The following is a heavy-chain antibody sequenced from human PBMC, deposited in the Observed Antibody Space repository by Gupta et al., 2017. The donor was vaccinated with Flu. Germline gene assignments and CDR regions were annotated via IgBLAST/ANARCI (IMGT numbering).Heavy chain of an antibody. CDR3: ARGRNYYGSGSYLYI. D-gene: IGHD3-10*01. CDR1: GFTFSSYG. J-gene: IGHJ3*02. V-gene: IGHV3-33*01. CDR2: IWYDGSNK. Sequence: QVQLVESGGGVVQPGRSLRLSCAASGFTFSSYGMHWVRQAPGKGLEWVAVIWYDGSNKYYADSVKGRFTISRDNSKNTLYLQMNSLRAEDTAVYYCARGRNYYGSGSYLYIWGQGTMVTVSS.